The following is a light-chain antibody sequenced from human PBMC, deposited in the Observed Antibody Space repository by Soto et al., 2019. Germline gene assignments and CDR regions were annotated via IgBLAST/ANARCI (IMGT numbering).Light chain of an antibody. CDR2: DAS. CDR1: ESVGRH. V-gene: IGKV3-20*01. J-gene: IGKJ1*01. CDR3: QQYGSSPKT. Sequence: EVVVTQSPATLSVCPVEIAGRSFMASESVGRHLAWYHQKPGQAPKLLIFDASTRATGIPARFSGSGSGTDFTLTISRLEPQDFAVYYCQQYGSSPKTFGQGTKMDIK.